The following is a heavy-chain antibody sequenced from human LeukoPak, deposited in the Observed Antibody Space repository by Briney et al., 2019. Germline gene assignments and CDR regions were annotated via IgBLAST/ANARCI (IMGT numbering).Heavy chain of an antibody. Sequence: ASVTVSCKASGGTFSSYAISWVRQAPGQGLEWMGRIIPILGIANYAQKFQGRVTITADKSTSTAYMELSSLRSEDTAVYYCAREEGVDGMDVWGQGTTVTVSS. CDR1: GGTFSSYA. J-gene: IGHJ6*02. V-gene: IGHV1-69*04. D-gene: IGHD2-21*01. CDR3: AREEGVDGMDV. CDR2: IIPILGIA.